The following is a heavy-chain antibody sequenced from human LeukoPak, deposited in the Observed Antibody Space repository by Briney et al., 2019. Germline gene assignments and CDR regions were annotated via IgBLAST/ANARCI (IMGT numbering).Heavy chain of an antibody. D-gene: IGHD6-13*01. J-gene: IGHJ4*02. CDR3: ATHRRSADGDPNLDVY. V-gene: IGHV3-48*01. Sequence: GGSLRLSCADSGFTFSSYGMTRVRQAPGKGLEWVSYISSSSSTIYYADSVKGRFTITRDNAKNSLYLQLNSLRAEDTAVYYCATHRRSADGDPNLDVYWGQGTVVTVSS. CDR2: ISSSSSTI. CDR1: GFTFSSYG.